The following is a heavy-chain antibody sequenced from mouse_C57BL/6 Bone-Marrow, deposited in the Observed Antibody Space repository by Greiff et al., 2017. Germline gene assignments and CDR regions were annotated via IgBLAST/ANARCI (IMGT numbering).Heavy chain of an antibody. CDR1: GYTFTSYW. Sequence: VQLQQPGAELVRPGSSVKLSCKASGYTFTSYWMAWVKQRPGQGLEWIGNIYPSDSETHYNQKFKDKATLTVDKSSSTAYMPLSSLTSDDSAVYYCARGDGYYWYFDVWGTGTTVTVSS. CDR2: IYPSDSET. J-gene: IGHJ1*03. CDR3: ARGDGYYWYFDV. V-gene: IGHV1-61*01. D-gene: IGHD2-3*01.